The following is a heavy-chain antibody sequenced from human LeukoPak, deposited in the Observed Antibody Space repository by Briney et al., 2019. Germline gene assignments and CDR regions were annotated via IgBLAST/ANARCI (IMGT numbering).Heavy chain of an antibody. CDR3: ARDKAAPDY. CDR1: GFTFSNYW. V-gene: IGHV3-7*01. Sequence: GGSLRLSCAASGFTFSNYWMSWVRQAPGKGLEWVANIRQDGNEKHYVDSVEGRFTISRDNAKNSLYLQMNSLRAEDTAVYYCARDKAAPDYWGPGTLVTVSS. D-gene: IGHD6-6*01. CDR2: IRQDGNEK. J-gene: IGHJ4*02.